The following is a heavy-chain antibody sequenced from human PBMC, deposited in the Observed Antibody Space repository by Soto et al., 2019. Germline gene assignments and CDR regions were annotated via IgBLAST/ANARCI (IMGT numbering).Heavy chain of an antibody. CDR2: VFYSGST. Sequence: SETLSLTCTVSGASISSSYWSWIRQSPGKGLEWIGYVFYSGSTNYNPSLKSRVTISVDTSKNQFSLKLKSVTAADTAVYYCARGYYDSSGQSNTFDIWGQGTMVTVSS. CDR1: GASISSSY. D-gene: IGHD3-22*01. J-gene: IGHJ3*02. CDR3: ARGYYDSSGQSNTFDI. V-gene: IGHV4-59*01.